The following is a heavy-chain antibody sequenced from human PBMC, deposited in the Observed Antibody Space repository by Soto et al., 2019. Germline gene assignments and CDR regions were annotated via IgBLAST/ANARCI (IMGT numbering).Heavy chain of an antibody. CDR1: GGSISSGGYY. CDR2: IHYSGST. V-gene: IGHV4-31*03. D-gene: IGHD2-2*01. CDR3: ARGEVLPAASLDY. J-gene: IGHJ4*02. Sequence: SETLSPTCTVSGGSISSGGYYWSWIRQRPGKGLEWIGDIHYSGSTFYNPSLKSRVTISVDTSENQFSLKLSSMTAADTAVYYCARGEVLPAASLDYWGQGTLVTVSS.